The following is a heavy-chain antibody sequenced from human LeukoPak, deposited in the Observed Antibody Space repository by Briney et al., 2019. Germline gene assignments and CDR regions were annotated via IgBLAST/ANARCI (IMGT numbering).Heavy chain of an antibody. CDR2: ISYDGSNK. V-gene: IGHV3-30-3*01. CDR1: GFTFSSYA. J-gene: IGHJ4*02. D-gene: IGHD1-26*01. CDR3: ARGELFDY. Sequence: GGSLRLSCAASGFTFSSYAMHWVRQAPGKGLEWVAVISYDGSNKYYADSVKGRFTISRDNFKNTLYLQMNSLRTEDTAVYYCARGELFDYWGQGTLVTVSS.